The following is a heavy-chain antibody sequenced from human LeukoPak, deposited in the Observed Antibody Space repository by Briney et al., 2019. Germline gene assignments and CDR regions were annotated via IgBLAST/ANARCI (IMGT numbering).Heavy chain of an antibody. V-gene: IGHV1-46*01. J-gene: IGHJ4*02. CDR3: ARDPGRWLQFSYFDY. D-gene: IGHD5-24*01. CDR1: GYTFTSYY. CDR2: INPSGGST. Sequence: ASVKVSCKASGYTFTSYYMHWVRQAPGQGLEWMGIINPSGGSTSYAQKFQGRVTMTRDTSTSTVYMELSSLRSEDTAVYYCARDPGRWLQFSYFDYWGQGTLVTVSS.